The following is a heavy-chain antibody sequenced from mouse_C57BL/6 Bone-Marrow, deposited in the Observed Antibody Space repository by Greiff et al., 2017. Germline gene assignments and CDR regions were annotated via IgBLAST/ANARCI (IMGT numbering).Heavy chain of an antibody. CDR3: ARGSYGSRRPPFAY. CDR2: INPDSSTI. Sequence: EVKLLQSGGGLVQPGGSLKLSCAASGIDFSRYWMSWVRRAPGKGLEWIGEINPDSSTINYAPSLKDKFIISRDNAKNTLYLQMSKVRSEDTALYYCARGSYGSRRPPFAYWGQGTLVTVSA. J-gene: IGHJ3*01. V-gene: IGHV4-1*01. CDR1: GIDFSRYW. D-gene: IGHD1-1*01.